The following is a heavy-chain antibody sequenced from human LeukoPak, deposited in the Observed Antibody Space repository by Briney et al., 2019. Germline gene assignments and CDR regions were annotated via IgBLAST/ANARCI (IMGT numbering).Heavy chain of an antibody. Sequence: GGSRRLSSVPAAFTFTMHGIHWVRPAPGEWRGWVAFIRNVGSIKYYADSVKGRLPSSRDNSKDTLYLQMNSLRAEDTAVYYCAKGIDYGDYMDVWGKGTTVTVSS. CDR3: AKGIDYGDYMDV. V-gene: IGHV3-30*02. CDR2: IRNVGSIK. CDR1: AFTFTMHG. J-gene: IGHJ6*03. D-gene: IGHD4-17*01.